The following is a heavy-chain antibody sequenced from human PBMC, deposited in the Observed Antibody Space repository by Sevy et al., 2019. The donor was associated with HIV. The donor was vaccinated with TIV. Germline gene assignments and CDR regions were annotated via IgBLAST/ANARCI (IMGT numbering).Heavy chain of an antibody. CDR3: AKDMVDCSGGTCYSGAVSPFES. Sequence: GGSLRLSCAASGFIFNNYDMYWIRQAPGKGLEWVATVSYDGADKDYAYIVKGRFTISRDSSSSRLYLQMSSLRPEDTGVYFCAKDMVDCSGGTCYSGAVSPFESWGQGTLVTVSS. D-gene: IGHD2-15*01. CDR1: GFIFNNYD. CDR2: VSYDGADK. J-gene: IGHJ4*02. V-gene: IGHV3-30*18.